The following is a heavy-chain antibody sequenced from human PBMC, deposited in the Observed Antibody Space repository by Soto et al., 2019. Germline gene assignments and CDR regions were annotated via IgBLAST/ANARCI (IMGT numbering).Heavy chain of an antibody. CDR1: GFTFDDYT. V-gene: IGHV3-43*01. CDR2: ISWDGGST. CDR3: AKDGGNFAHPAPGADYYGMDV. Sequence: GGSLRLSCAASGFTFDDYTMHWVRQAPGKGLEWVSLISWDGGSTYYADSVKGRFTISRDNSKNSLYLQMNSLRTEDTALYYCAKDGGNFAHPAPGADYYGMDVWGQGTTVTVSS. J-gene: IGHJ6*02. D-gene: IGHD1-26*01.